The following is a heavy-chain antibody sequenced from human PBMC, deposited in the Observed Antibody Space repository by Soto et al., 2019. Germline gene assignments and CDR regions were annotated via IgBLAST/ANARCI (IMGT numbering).Heavy chain of an antibody. J-gene: IGHJ4*02. Sequence: ASVKGSCKASGYTFTGYYIHWVRQAPGQGLEWMGCINPNSGGTNYAQNFQGRVTMTRDTSISTAYMEMNRLRSDDTAVYYCGTEGHCSSPSSPIDYWGQGTLVTVSS. CDR2: INPNSGGT. CDR1: GYTFTGYY. D-gene: IGHD2-2*01. CDR3: GTEGHCSSPSSPIDY. V-gene: IGHV1-2*02.